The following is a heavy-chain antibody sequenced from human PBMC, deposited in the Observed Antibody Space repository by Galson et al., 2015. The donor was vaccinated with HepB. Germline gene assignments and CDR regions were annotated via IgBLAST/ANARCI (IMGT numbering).Heavy chain of an antibody. CDR1: GGTFSSYA. D-gene: IGHD3-16*02. CDR2: IIPILGIA. J-gene: IGHJ4*02. CDR3: ARVILSYFDY. Sequence: SCKASGGTFSSYAISWVRQAPGQGLEWMGRIIPILGIANYAQKFQGRVTITADKSTSTAYMELSSLRSEDTAVYYCARVILSYFDYWGQGTLVTVSS. V-gene: IGHV1-69*04.